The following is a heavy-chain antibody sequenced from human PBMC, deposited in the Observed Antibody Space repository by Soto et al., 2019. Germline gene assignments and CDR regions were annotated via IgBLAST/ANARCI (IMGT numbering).Heavy chain of an antibody. CDR3: AGGLNSSPPPVHYYYGMDV. V-gene: IGHV4-34*01. Sequence: SETLSLTCAVYGGSFSGYYWSWIRQPPGKGLEWIGEINHSGSTNYNPSLKSRVTISVDTSKNQFSLKLSSVTAADTAVYYCAGGLNSSPPPVHYYYGMDVWGQGTTVTVSS. J-gene: IGHJ6*02. CDR1: GGSFSGYY. D-gene: IGHD6-13*01. CDR2: INHSGST.